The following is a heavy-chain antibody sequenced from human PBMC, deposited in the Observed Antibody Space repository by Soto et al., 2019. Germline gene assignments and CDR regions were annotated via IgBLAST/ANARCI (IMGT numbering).Heavy chain of an antibody. CDR2: ISWNSGSI. V-gene: IGHV3-9*01. Sequence: PGGSLRLSCAASGFTFDDYAMHWVRQAPGKVLEWVSGISWNSGSIGYADSVKGRFTISRDNAKNSLYLQMNSLRAEDTALYYCAKDGRLRLGELSLSMMPAFDIWGQGTMVTVSS. D-gene: IGHD3-16*02. CDR1: GFTFDDYA. J-gene: IGHJ3*02. CDR3: AKDGRLRLGELSLSMMPAFDI.